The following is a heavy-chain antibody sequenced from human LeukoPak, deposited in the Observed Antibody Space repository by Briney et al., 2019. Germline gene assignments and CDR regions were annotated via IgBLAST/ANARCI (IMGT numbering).Heavy chain of an antibody. CDR3: ARGLTRVRGPHHSPASY. V-gene: IGHV1-24*01. CDR2: FDPEDGET. D-gene: IGHD3-10*01. Sequence: ASVKVSCKVSGYTLTELSMHWVRQAPGKGLEWMGGFDPEDGETIYAQKFQGRVTMTEDTSTDTAYMELSSLRSEDTAVYYCARGLTRVRGPHHSPASYWGQGTLVTVSS. J-gene: IGHJ4*02. CDR1: GYTLTELS.